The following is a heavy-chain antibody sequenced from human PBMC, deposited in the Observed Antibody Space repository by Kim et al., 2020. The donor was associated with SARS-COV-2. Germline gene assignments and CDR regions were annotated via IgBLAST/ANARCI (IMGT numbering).Heavy chain of an antibody. CDR3: ARGRSELLWFGELRETSSINWFDP. D-gene: IGHD3-10*01. J-gene: IGHJ5*02. Sequence: SETLSLTCAVYGGSFSGYYWSWIRQPPGKGLEWIGEINHSGSTNYNPSLKSRVTISVDTSKNQFSLKLSSVTAADTAVYYCARGRSELLWFGELRETSSINWFDPWGQGTLVTVSS. CDR1: GGSFSGYY. CDR2: INHSGST. V-gene: IGHV4-34*01.